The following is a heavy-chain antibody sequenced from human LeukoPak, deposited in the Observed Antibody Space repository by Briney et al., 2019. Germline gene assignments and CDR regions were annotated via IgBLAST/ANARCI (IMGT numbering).Heavy chain of an antibody. CDR1: SGSLSGYY. CDR2: ITHSGSP. J-gene: IGHJ2*01. CDR3: ARGVDL. V-gene: IGHV4-34*01. Sequence: SETLSLTCGVSSGSLSGYYWRWIRQPPGGGLEWLGEITHSGSPNYNPSLKSRVTISGDTSKKQFSLNLKSVTAANTGVYYCARGVDLWGRGTPVTVSS.